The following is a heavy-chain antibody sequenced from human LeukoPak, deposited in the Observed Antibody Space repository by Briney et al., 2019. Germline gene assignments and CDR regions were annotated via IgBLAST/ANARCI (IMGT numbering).Heavy chain of an antibody. CDR2: ISGSSSYI. V-gene: IGHV3-21*01. CDR1: GFTFSSYS. CDR3: ARDPYSSGWYKDAFDI. D-gene: IGHD6-19*01. J-gene: IGHJ3*02. Sequence: HPGRSLRLSCAASGFTFSSYSMNWVRQAPGKGLEWVSSISGSSSYINYADSVKGRFTISRDNAQNSLFLQLNSLRAEDTAVYYCARDPYSSGWYKDAFDIWGQGTMVTVSS.